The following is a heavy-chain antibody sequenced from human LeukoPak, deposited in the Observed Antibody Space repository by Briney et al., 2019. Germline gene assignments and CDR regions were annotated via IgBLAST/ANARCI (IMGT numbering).Heavy chain of an antibody. CDR2: LIPIFGTA. Sequence: SVKVSCKASGGTFSSYAISWVRQAPGQGLEWMGGLIPIFGTANYAQKFQGRVTITADESTSTAYMELSSLRSEDTAVYYCARAPGVGGDYVHWFDPWGQGTLVTVSS. CDR3: ARAPGVGGDYVHWFDP. J-gene: IGHJ5*02. V-gene: IGHV1-69*01. CDR1: GGTFSSYA. D-gene: IGHD4-17*01.